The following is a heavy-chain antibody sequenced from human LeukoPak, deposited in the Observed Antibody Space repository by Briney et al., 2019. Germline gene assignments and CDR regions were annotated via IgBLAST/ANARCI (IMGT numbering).Heavy chain of an antibody. J-gene: IGHJ4*02. CDR3: TRDHFGSYLA. CDR2: ISTSSGGT. Sequence: ASVKVSCKTSGYTFTDHVMHWVRQAPGQGLEWVGRISTSSGGTTYSQSFQDRVTMTRDTSINTGYMELSRLKSDDTAIYYCTRDHFGSYLAWGQGTLVTVSS. V-gene: IGHV1-2*06. CDR1: GYTFTDHV. D-gene: IGHD1-26*01.